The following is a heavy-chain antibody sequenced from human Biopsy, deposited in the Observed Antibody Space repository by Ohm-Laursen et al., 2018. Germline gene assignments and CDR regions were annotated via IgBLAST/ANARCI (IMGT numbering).Heavy chain of an antibody. V-gene: IGHV1-18*01. Sequence: ASVKVSCKASGYTLAGFGVGWVRQAPGQGLEWMGWISANSRNTNYAQKFQGRVTMTADTSTSTAYMELRSLTADDTAIYYCARGMAVAVTLYYFDYWGQGSLLTVSS. J-gene: IGHJ4*02. CDR1: GYTLAGFG. CDR3: ARGMAVAVTLYYFDY. CDR2: ISANSRNT. D-gene: IGHD6-19*01.